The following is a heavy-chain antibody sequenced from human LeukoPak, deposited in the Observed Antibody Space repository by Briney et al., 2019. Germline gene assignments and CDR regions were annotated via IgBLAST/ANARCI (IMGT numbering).Heavy chain of an antibody. CDR3: AKGLLVGSPGDY. Sequence: ASVKVSCKTSGYSFILYGISWVRQAPGQRPEWMGWISTSTGDTKYTQKFQGRVTLTTDTSTSTAYMELSNLRSDDTAVYYCAKGLLVGSPGDYWGQGTLVTVSS. J-gene: IGHJ4*02. V-gene: IGHV1-18*01. CDR2: ISTSTGDT. D-gene: IGHD1-26*01. CDR1: GYSFILYG.